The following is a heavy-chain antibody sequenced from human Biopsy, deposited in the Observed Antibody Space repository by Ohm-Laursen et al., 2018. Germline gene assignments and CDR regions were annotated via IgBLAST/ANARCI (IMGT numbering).Heavy chain of an antibody. D-gene: IGHD1-1*01. V-gene: IGHV1-24*01. CDR1: GYTLTELS. CDR2: FAPENGKT. CDR3: AADINVWNVNY. J-gene: IGHJ4*02. Sequence: ASVKVSCKVSGYTLTELSMHWVRQVPGQGLEWMGGFAPENGKTVYAQNFQARVYLTEDTSTDTAYMELRSLRSEDTAVYYCAADINVWNVNYWGQGTQVTVSS.